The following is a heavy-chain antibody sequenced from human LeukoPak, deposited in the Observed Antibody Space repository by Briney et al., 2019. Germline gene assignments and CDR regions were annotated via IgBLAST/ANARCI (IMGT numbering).Heavy chain of an antibody. Sequence: SETLSLTCIVSGGSISNYYWSWLRQSPGKGLEWIGYIYYSGSTNYNPSLKSRVTISADTSKKQISLKLSSVTAADTAVYYCAREGNSFGYYFHYWGQGTLVTVSS. CDR1: GGSISNYY. J-gene: IGHJ1*01. D-gene: IGHD3-22*01. CDR3: AREGNSFGYYFHY. CDR2: IYYSGST. V-gene: IGHV4-59*01.